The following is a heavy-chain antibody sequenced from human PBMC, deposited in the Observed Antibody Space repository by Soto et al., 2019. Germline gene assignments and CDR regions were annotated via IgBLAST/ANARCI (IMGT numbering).Heavy chain of an antibody. CDR1: GYTFTSYY. D-gene: IGHD3-9*01. V-gene: IGHV1-46*01. CDR2: INPSGGST. CDR3: ARDLGAEGYYILTGYYNPLLYYYYAMDV. J-gene: IGHJ6*02. Sequence: ASVKVSCKASGYTFTSYYMHWVRQAPGQGLEWMGIINPSGGSTSYAQKFQGRVTMTRDTSTSTVYMELSSLRSEDTAVYYCARDLGAEGYYILTGYYNPLLYYYYAMDVWGQGTTVTVSS.